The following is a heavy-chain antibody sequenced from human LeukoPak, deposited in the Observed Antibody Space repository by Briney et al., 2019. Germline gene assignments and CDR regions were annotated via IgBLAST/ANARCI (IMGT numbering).Heavy chain of an antibody. CDR1: GGSISSGDYY. V-gene: IGHV4-30-4*01. Sequence: SQTLSLTCTVSGGSISSGDYYWSWIRQPPGKGLEWIGYIYYSGSTYYNPSLKSRVTISVDTSKNQFSLKLSSVTAADTAVYYCAREKADWRAGVGAFDPWGQEPWSPSPQ. D-gene: IGHD3/OR15-3a*01. CDR2: IYYSGST. J-gene: IGHJ5*02. CDR3: AREKADWRAGVGAFDP.